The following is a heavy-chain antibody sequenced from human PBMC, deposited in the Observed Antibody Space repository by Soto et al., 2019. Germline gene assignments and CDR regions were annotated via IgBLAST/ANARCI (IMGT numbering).Heavy chain of an antibody. D-gene: IGHD3-3*01. Sequence: SETLSLTCTVPGGSIRSSSYYWGWIRQPPGKGLEWIGSIYYSGSTYYNPSLKSRVTISVDTSKNQSSLKLSSVTAADTAVYFCARRGYYDFWSGYYTLSYFDYWGQGTLVTVSS. CDR1: GGSIRSSSYY. J-gene: IGHJ4*02. CDR2: IYYSGST. CDR3: ARRGYYDFWSGYYTLSYFDY. V-gene: IGHV4-39*01.